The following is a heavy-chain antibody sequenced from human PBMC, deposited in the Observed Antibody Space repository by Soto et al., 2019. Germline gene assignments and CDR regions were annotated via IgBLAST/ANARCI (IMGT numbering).Heavy chain of an antibody. V-gene: IGHV4-39*01. CDR2: IFYLGSS. CDR1: GDSIISSDFY. Sequence: LSLTCTVSGDSIISSDFYWGWVRQPPGKGLEWIGSIFYLGSSYYNPSLKSRVTMSVDTSKNQCSLRLRSVTAADTALYFCARHSLALRKNNWFDPWGQGIMVTVSS. J-gene: IGHJ5*02. CDR3: ARHSLALRKNNWFDP. D-gene: IGHD3-3*02.